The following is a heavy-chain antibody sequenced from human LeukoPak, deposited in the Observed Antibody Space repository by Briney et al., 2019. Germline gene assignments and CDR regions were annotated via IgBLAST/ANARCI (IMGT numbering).Heavy chain of an antibody. CDR3: AHRQWVYSRGWFDP. D-gene: IGHD6-13*01. V-gene: IGHV2-5*02. CDR2: IYWDDDK. Sequence: SGPTLVNPTQTLTLTCTFSGFSLRTSGAGVGWIRQPPGKALEWLALIYWDDDKRYSPSLKSRLTITKDTSKNQVVLTMTNMDPVDTATYYCAHRQWVYSRGWFDPWGQGTLVTVSS. J-gene: IGHJ5*02. CDR1: GFSLRTSGAG.